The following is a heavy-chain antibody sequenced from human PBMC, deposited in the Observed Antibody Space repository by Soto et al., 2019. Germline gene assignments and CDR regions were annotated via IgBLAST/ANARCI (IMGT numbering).Heavy chain of an antibody. V-gene: IGHV4-59*01. CDR3: ARDQGIASSGPFDY. J-gene: IGHJ4*02. CDR2: IYHSGNT. Sequence: PSETLSLTCTVSGDSLSNYYLSWIRPAPGKGLEWIGFIYHSGNTNYNPSLKSRVTMSIDTSKSQFSLKLNSVTAADTAVYYCARDQGIASSGPFDYWGPGTLVTVSS. CDR1: GDSLSNYY. D-gene: IGHD6-13*01.